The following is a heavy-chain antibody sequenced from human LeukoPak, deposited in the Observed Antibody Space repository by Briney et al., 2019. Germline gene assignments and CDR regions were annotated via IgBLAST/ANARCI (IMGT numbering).Heavy chain of an antibody. V-gene: IGHV1-18*04. Sequence: ASVKASCKASGYTFTSYGISWVRQAPGQGLEWMGWISAYNGNTNYAQKLQGRVTMTTDTSTSTAYMELRSLRSDDTAVYYCARYYDYVWGSYRSYYYYYGMDVWGKGTTVTVSS. J-gene: IGHJ6*04. CDR3: ARYYDYVWGSYRSYYYYYGMDV. CDR1: GYTFTSYG. CDR2: ISAYNGNT. D-gene: IGHD3-16*02.